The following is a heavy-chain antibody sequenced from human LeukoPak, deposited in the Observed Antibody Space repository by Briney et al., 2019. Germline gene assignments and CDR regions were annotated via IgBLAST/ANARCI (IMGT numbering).Heavy chain of an antibody. J-gene: IGHJ6*03. D-gene: IGHD5-12*01. V-gene: IGHV1-18*01. CDR1: GYTFTSYG. CDR2: ISAYNGNT. Sequence: GASVKVSCKASGYTFTSYGISWVRQAPGQGLEWMGWISAYNGNTNYAQKLQGRVTMTTDTSTSTAYMELRSLRSDDTAVYYCARVSRGIVATIRSYYYYMDVWGKGTTVTVSS. CDR3: ARVSRGIVATIRSYYYYMDV.